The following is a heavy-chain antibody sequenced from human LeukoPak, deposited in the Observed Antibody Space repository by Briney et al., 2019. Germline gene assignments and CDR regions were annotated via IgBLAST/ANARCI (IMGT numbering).Heavy chain of an antibody. V-gene: IGHV1-2*02. CDR3: ARDFSYKSFDY. Sequence: ASVKVSCKASGYTFTVYFMHWFRQAPGQGLEWMGWINPTSGDTDYAYKFQGRVTMTRDTSITTVYMELSRLRSDDTAIYYCARDFSYKSFDYWGQGTLVTVSS. CDR2: INPTSGDT. CDR1: GYTFTVYF. D-gene: IGHD1-14*01. J-gene: IGHJ4*02.